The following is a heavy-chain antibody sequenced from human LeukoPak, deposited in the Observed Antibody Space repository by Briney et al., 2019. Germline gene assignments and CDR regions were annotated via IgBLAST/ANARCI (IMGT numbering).Heavy chain of an antibody. D-gene: IGHD6-6*01. Sequence: GGSLRLSCAASGFTVSSNYMTWVRQAPGKGLEWVSLIYSGGTTYYADSVKGRFTISRDNSKNTLYLQMNSLRAEDTAVYYCARDGWSVPRLYYWGQATLVTVSS. CDR3: ARDGWSVPRLYY. V-gene: IGHV3-66*01. CDR2: IYSGGTT. J-gene: IGHJ4*02. CDR1: GFTVSSNY.